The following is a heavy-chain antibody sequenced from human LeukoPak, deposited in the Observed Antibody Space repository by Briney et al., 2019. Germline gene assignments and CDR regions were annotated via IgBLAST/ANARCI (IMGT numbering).Heavy chain of an antibody. CDR1: GFTFSSYA. V-gene: IGHV3-23*01. D-gene: IGHD3/OR15-3a*01. J-gene: IGHJ4*02. CDR3: ARGWYDFWSGNDY. Sequence: PGGSLRLSCAASGFTFSSYAMNWVRQAPGKGLEWVSGIRGSGGATYYADSVKGRFTISRDNSKSTLYLQMNSLRAEDTAVYYCARGWYDFWSGNDYWGQGTLVTVSS. CDR2: IRGSGGAT.